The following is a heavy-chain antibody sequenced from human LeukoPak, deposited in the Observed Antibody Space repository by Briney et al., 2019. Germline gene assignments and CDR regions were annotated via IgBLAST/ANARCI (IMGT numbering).Heavy chain of an antibody. Sequence: GGSLRLSCAASGFTFSSYGMHWVRQAPGKGLEWVGIIRYDGRNKYYADSVKGRFTISRDNSKNTLYLQMNSLRAEDTAVYYCARDGLPYYYDSSDHRVAYFDYWGQGTLVTVSS. D-gene: IGHD3-22*01. J-gene: IGHJ4*02. CDR1: GFTFSSYG. V-gene: IGHV3-33*01. CDR3: ARDGLPYYYDSSDHRVAYFDY. CDR2: IRYDGRNK.